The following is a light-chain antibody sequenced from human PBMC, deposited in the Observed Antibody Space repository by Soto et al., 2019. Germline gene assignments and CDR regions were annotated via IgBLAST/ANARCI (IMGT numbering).Light chain of an antibody. V-gene: IGLV1-40*01. CDR1: SSNIGAGYD. Sequence: QSVLTQPPSVSGAPGQRVTISCTGSSSNIGAGYDVHWYQQLPGTAPKLLIYGNSNRPSGVPDRFSGSKSGTSVSLAITGLQAEDGADYYCQSYDSSLSGHVFGTGTKVTVL. CDR3: QSYDSSLSGHV. J-gene: IGLJ1*01. CDR2: GNS.